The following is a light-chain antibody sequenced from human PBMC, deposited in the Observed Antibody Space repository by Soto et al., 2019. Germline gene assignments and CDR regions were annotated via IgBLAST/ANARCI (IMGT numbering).Light chain of an antibody. J-gene: IGLJ1*01. V-gene: IGLV2-8*01. Sequence: QSVLTQPPSASGSPGQSVTISCTGTSSDVGAYNYVSWYQQHPGKAPKLMISEVNKRPSGVPDRFSGSKSGNTASLTVSGLHPEDEADYYCSSYGGPNNSNYVFGTGTKLTVL. CDR2: EVN. CDR1: SSDVGAYNY. CDR3: SSYGGPNNSNYV.